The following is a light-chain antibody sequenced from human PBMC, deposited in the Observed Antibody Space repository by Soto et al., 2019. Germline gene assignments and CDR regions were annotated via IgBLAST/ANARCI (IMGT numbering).Light chain of an antibody. Sequence: QSVLTQPTSASGTPGQRVTISCSGSSSNIGSNTVNWYQQLPGTAPKLLIYSNNQRPSGVPDRFSGSKSGTSASLAISGLQSEDEGDYYCAAWDDSLNGLYVFGTGTKLTVL. V-gene: IGLV1-44*01. J-gene: IGLJ1*01. CDR3: AAWDDSLNGLYV. CDR1: SSNIGSNT. CDR2: SNN.